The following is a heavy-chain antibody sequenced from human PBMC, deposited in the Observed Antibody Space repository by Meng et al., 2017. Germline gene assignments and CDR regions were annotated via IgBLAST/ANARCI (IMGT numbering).Heavy chain of an antibody. Sequence: EAHVVPAGGEVKKPGATVKISCKVSGYTFTDYYMHWVQQAPGKGLEWMGLVDPEDGETIYAEKFQGRVTITADTSTDTAYMELSSLRSEDTAVYYCATDRDRDRHFQHWGQGTLVTVSS. J-gene: IGHJ1*01. CDR3: ATDRDRDRHFQH. CDR1: GYTFTDYY. D-gene: IGHD2-15*01. V-gene: IGHV1-69-2*01. CDR2: VDPEDGET.